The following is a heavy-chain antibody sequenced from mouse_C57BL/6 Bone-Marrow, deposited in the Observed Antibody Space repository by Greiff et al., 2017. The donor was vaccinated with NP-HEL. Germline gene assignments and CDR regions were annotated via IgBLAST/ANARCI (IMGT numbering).Heavy chain of an antibody. CDR3: ARDGGWYFDV. CDR2: IWAGGST. V-gene: IGHV2-9*02. J-gene: IGHJ1*01. Sequence: VKLMESGPGLVAPSQSLSITCTVSGFSLTSYGVHWVRQPPGKGLEWLGVIWAGGSTNYNSALMSRLSISKDNSKSQVFLKMNSLQTDDTAMYYCARDGGWYFDVWGAGTTVTVSS. CDR1: GFSLTSYG.